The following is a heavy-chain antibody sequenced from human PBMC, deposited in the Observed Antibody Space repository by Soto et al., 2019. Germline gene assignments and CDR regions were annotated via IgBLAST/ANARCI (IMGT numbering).Heavy chain of an antibody. CDR3: TAPRDEYGSGVSWFTYGMDI. CDR2: LDDAGGST. CDR1: GFTFSDYA. D-gene: IGHD3-10*01. J-gene: IGHJ6*02. V-gene: IGHV3-23*01. Sequence: GGLRLSCLASGFTFSDYAMTWVRHVPGRGLERVASLDDAGGSTYYADSVRGRFTISRDNSQNTLFLQMKRLTVDDTAIYYCTAPRDEYGSGVSWFTYGMDIWGQGTTVTVSS.